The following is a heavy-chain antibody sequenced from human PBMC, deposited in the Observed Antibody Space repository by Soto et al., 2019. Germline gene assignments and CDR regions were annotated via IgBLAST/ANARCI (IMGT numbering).Heavy chain of an antibody. J-gene: IGHJ4*02. V-gene: IGHV3-53*04. Sequence: GGSLRLSCAASGFTVSSNYMSWVRQAPGKGLEWVSVIYSGGSTYYADSVKGRFTISRHNSKNTLYLQMNSLRAEDTAVYYCARGRLVGALYYFDYWGQGTLVTVSS. CDR1: GFTVSSNY. CDR3: ARGRLVGALYYFDY. D-gene: IGHD1-26*01. CDR2: IYSGGST.